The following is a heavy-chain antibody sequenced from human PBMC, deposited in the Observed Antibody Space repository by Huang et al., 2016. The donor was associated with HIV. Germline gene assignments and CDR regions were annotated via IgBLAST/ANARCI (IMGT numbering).Heavy chain of an antibody. CDR1: GCSFNNFG. CDR2: IIPRFGTR. CDR3: AKRGGAWGSPYAFDL. D-gene: IGHD3-16*01. Sequence: QVQLVQSGAEVRKPGSSVKVSCRASGCSFNNFGINWVRQAPGQGLEWRGGIIPRFGTRNDAQRFQGRVTITADETTGVVYMGLSSRRSDDTAVYFCAKRGGAWGSPYAFDLWGPGTMVTVSS. J-gene: IGHJ3*01. V-gene: IGHV1-69*13.